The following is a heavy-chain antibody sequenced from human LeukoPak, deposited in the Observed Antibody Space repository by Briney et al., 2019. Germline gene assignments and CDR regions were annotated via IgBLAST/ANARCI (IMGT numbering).Heavy chain of an antibody. V-gene: IGHV1-2*02. CDR1: GYTFPGYY. CDR3: DIYTISTLQYYYGWDF. D-gene: IGHD2-2*02. Sequence: ASVKDSFQSSGYTFPGYYPHCVRQAPGQGLEWMGWIRPNSGGTKNAQKFQGRVTMTRDTSISTAYMELNRLTSDDTAGYCCDIYTISTLQYYYGWDFWGQGTTVTVSS. J-gene: IGHJ6*02. CDR2: IRPNSGGT.